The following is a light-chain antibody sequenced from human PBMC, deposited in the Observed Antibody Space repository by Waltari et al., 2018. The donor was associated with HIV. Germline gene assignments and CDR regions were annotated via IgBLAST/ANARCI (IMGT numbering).Light chain of an antibody. CDR3: QQADSFPHT. CDR2: EAS. J-gene: IGKJ2*01. V-gene: IGKV1-12*01. Sequence: DTQMTQSPSSVSASVGDRVSISCRASQSVGTSVAWYQQKPGRTPKLIIFEASRLQPGVPSSFSGSGSGTYFTRTSSRLQPEDLATYYCQQADSFPHTFGQGT. CDR1: QSVGTS.